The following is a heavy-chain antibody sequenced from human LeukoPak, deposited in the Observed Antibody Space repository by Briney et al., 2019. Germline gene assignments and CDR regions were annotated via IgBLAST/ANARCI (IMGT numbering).Heavy chain of an antibody. CDR2: ISSGSTP. CDR1: GFTVSTNY. J-gene: IGHJ4*02. Sequence: PGGSLRLSCAASGFTVSTNYMSWVRQAPGKGLEWVSVISSGSTPYYADSVKGRFTISRDSSENTLYLQMHSLRAEDTAVYYCARGGAGYAFDYWGQGTLVTVSS. CDR3: ARGGAGYAFDY. V-gene: IGHV3-66*02. D-gene: IGHD5-12*01.